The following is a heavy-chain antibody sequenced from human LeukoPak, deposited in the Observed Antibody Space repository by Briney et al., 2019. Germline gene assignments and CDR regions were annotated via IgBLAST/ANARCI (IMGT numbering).Heavy chain of an antibody. Sequence: GGSLRPSCTASGFTFSTYWMGWVRQAPGKGPEWVANIKHDGNEMYYVDSVKGRFSISRDSAKNSLYLQMNSLRVEDTAVYYCARPSYNSGSFFDYWGQGSLVTVS. CDR3: ARPSYNSGSFFDY. CDR2: IKHDGNEM. J-gene: IGHJ4*02. V-gene: IGHV3-7*01. D-gene: IGHD3-10*01. CDR1: GFTFSTYW.